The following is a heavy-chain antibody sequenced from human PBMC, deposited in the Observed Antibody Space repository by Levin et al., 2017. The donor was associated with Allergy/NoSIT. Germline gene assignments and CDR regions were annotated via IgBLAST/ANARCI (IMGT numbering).Heavy chain of an antibody. CDR3: ARLSGTVWSPFDP. CDR1: GFTVSSNY. CDR2: YYGDGRT. Sequence: GESLKISCAASGFTVSSNYMSWVRQAPGKGLEWVSLYYGDGRTAYGDSVKGRFTISRDISRNTLDLQMNSLRAEDTALYYCARLSGTVWSPFDPWGQGTLVTVSS. D-gene: IGHD1-1*01. V-gene: IGHV3-53*01. J-gene: IGHJ5*02.